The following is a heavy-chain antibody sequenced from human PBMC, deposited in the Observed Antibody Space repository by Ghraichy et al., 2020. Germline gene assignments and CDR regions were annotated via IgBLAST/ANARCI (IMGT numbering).Heavy chain of an antibody. V-gene: IGHV4-59*01. CDR2: IYYSGST. D-gene: IGHD6-19*01. CDR1: GGSISSYY. Sequence: SETLSLTCTVSGGSISSYYWSWIRQPPGKGLEWIGYIYYSGSTNYNPSLKSRVTISVDTSKNQFSLKLSSVTAADTAVYYCARVIAVAGPGPFFDYWGQGTLVTVSS. J-gene: IGHJ4*02. CDR3: ARVIAVAGPGPFFDY.